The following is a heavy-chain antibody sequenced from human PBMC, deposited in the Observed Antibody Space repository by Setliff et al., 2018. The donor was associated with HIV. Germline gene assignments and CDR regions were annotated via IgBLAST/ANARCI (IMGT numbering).Heavy chain of an antibody. CDR1: GGSISGYY. CDR3: ARERSSGYYYEYYYYMDV. Sequence: KPSETPSLTCTVSGGSISGYYWSWIRQPAGKGLEWIGRIYTSGSTNYNPSLKSRVTMSVDTSKNQFSLRLSSVTAADTAMYYCARERSSGYYYEYYYYMDVWGKGTTVTVSS. CDR2: IYTSGST. V-gene: IGHV4-4*07. J-gene: IGHJ6*03. D-gene: IGHD3-22*01.